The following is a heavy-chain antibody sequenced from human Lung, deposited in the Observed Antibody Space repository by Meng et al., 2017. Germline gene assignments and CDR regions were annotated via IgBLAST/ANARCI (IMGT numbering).Heavy chain of an antibody. V-gene: IGHV4-34*01. CDR3: ARGPTTMAHAFDY. CDR2: INHSGST. Sequence: QLQLQQWGAGMLQPSETLSLTCVVSGVCFSDYAWSWIRQPPGQGLEWIGEINHSGSTNYNPSLESRATISVDTSQNNLSLKLSSVTAADSAVYYCARGPTTMAHAFDYWGQGTLVTVSS. J-gene: IGHJ4*02. D-gene: IGHD4-11*01. CDR1: GVCFSDYA.